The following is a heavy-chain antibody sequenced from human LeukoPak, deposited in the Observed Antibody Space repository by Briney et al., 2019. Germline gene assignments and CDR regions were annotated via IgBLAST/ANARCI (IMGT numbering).Heavy chain of an antibody. CDR2: INHSGST. D-gene: IGHD3-10*01. CDR3: ARGRGHGSGSYYNPRYWYFDL. V-gene: IGHV4-34*01. CDR1: GGSFRGYY. J-gene: IGHJ2*01. Sequence: SEALSLTCAVYGGSFRGYYWSWIRQPPGKGLEWIGEINHSGSTNYNPSLKSRVTISVDTSKNQFSLELSSVTAADTAVYYCARGRGHGSGSYYNPRYWYFDLWGRGTLVTVSS.